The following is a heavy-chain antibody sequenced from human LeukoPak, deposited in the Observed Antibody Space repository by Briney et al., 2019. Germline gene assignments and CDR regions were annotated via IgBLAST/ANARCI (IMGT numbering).Heavy chain of an antibody. J-gene: IGHJ5*02. CDR2: IHYSGST. D-gene: IGHD3-3*01. CDR3: AREGRDFWSGSRGWFDP. V-gene: IGHV4-30-4*01. Sequence: SQTLSLTCTVSTGSISSDGYYWSWIRQPPGKGLEWIGYIHYSGSTFYNPSLKSRIIISVDTSKNQFSLRLSSVTAADTAVYYCAREGRDFWSGSRGWFDPWGQGTLVTVSS. CDR1: TGSISSDGYY.